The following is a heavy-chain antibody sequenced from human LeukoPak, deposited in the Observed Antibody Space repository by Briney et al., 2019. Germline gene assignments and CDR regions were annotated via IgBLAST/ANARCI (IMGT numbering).Heavy chain of an antibody. CDR2: ISYDGSNK. J-gene: IGHJ4*02. Sequence: PGGSLRLSCAASGFTFSSCAMHWVRQAPGKGLEWVAVISYDGSNKYYADSVKGRFTISRDNSKNTLYLQMNSLRAEDTAVYYCARSSAYYYDSSGYYLPYWGQGTLVTVSS. V-gene: IGHV3-30-3*01. CDR1: GFTFSSCA. D-gene: IGHD3-22*01. CDR3: ARSSAYYYDSSGYYLPY.